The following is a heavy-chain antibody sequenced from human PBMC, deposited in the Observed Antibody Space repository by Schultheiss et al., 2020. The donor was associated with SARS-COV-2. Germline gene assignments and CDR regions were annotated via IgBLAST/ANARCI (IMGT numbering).Heavy chain of an antibody. V-gene: IGHV3-11*06. CDR2: ISSSGSYT. CDR3: ASGNYHDAFDI. Sequence: GGSLRLSCAASGFTFTDYYMTWVRQPPGKGLEYVSYISSSGSYTNYADSVKGRFTMSRDNVKKSVYLQMDSLRVEDTAVYYCASGNYHDAFDIWGQGTRVTGSS. J-gene: IGHJ3*02. D-gene: IGHD1-7*01. CDR1: GFTFTDYY.